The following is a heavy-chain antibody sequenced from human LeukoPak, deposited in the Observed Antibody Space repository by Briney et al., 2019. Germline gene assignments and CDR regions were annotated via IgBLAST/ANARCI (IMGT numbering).Heavy chain of an antibody. J-gene: IGHJ5*02. CDR1: GGTFSSYA. CDR3: ARDSDLVGASPWFDP. D-gene: IGHD1-26*01. Sequence: ASVKVSCKASGGTFSSYAICWVRQAPGQGLEWMGGIIPIFGTANYAQKFQGRVTITSDTSAITAYMELSSLGSEDTAVYYCARDSDLVGASPWFDPWGQGTLVTVSS. V-gene: IGHV1-69*05. CDR2: IIPIFGTA.